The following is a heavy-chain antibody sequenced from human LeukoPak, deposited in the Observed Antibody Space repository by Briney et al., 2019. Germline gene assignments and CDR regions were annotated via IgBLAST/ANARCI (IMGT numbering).Heavy chain of an antibody. CDR2: INTDGSST. J-gene: IGHJ4*02. Sequence: GGSLRLSCAASGFTFSTYWMHWVRQAPGKGLVWVSRINTDGSSTTYADSVKGRFTISRDNAKNTLYLQMNSLRAEDTAVYYCAREKKSSTSMDYWGQGTLVTVST. D-gene: IGHD2-2*01. CDR3: AREKKSSTSMDY. CDR1: GFTFSTYW. V-gene: IGHV3-74*01.